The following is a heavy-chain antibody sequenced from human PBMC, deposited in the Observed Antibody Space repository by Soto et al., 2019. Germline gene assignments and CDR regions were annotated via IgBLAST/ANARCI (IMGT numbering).Heavy chain of an antibody. V-gene: IGHV3-23*01. Sequence: GGPLRLSWVAIGVTFSSYARSCVRQAKGKGLEWGSASGGSDSRTFYADSVKGRFTISRDNSKDTLYLQINSLRAEDTVVYYCSKDRCSSNGCVFDYWVQGALVTVSS. CDR1: GVTFSSYA. CDR3: SKDRCSSNGCVFDY. D-gene: IGHD6-19*01. J-gene: IGHJ4*02. CDR2: SGGSDSRT.